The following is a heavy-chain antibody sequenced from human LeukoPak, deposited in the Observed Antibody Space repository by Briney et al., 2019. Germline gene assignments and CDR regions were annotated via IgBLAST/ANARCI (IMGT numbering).Heavy chain of an antibody. Sequence: PSETLSPTCAVYGGSITGYYWSWIRETPGRGLEWVGEIHYTGATSYNPSLKSRATISTDTSKNQFSLRPSSVTAADTAVYYCARGNILTGYCFDFWGQGALVTVSS. J-gene: IGHJ4*02. CDR1: GGSITGYY. V-gene: IGHV4-34*01. D-gene: IGHD3-9*01. CDR3: ARGNILTGYCFDF. CDR2: IHYTGAT.